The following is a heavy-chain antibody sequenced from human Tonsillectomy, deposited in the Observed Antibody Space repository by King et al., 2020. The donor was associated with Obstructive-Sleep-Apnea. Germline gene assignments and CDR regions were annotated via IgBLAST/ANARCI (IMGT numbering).Heavy chain of an antibody. V-gene: IGHV5-51*01. CDR3: ARPYCSSTSCQAYDYYGMDV. CDR1: GYSFTSYW. D-gene: IGHD2-2*01. Sequence: QLVQSGAEVKKPGESLKISCKGSGYSFTSYWIGWVREMPGKGLEWMGIIYPGDSDTRYSPSFQGQVTNSADNSISTAYLQWSGLKASDTAMYYCARPYCSSTSCQAYDYYGMDVWGQGTTVTVSS. J-gene: IGHJ6*02. CDR2: IYPGDSDT.